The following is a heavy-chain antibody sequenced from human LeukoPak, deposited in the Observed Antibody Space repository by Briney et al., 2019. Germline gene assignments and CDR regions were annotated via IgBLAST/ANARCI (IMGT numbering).Heavy chain of an antibody. CDR1: GSTFANYW. J-gene: IGHJ5*02. CDR2: IYPGDSDT. Sequence: GESLKISCKGSGSTFANYWIGWVRQLPGKGLEWMGIIYPGDSDTKYSPSFQGQVTMSVDKSINTAYLQWGSLKASDTAMYYCARHAPRGGSRFNWFDPWGQGTLVTVSS. D-gene: IGHD2-15*01. CDR3: ARHAPRGGSRFNWFDP. V-gene: IGHV5-51*01.